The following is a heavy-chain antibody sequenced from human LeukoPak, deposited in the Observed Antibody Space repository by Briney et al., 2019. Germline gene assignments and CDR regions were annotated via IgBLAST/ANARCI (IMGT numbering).Heavy chain of an antibody. Sequence: GASVKVSCKASGYTFTSYDINWVRQATGQGLEWVGWMNPSTGDIGYAQKFRGRITLTRDTSINTAFLELRSLRSEDAAVYYCARREGDSSSSHWGQGTLVTVSS. CDR2: MNPSTGDI. V-gene: IGHV1-8*01. D-gene: IGHD6-6*01. J-gene: IGHJ4*02. CDR1: GYTFTSYD. CDR3: ARREGDSSSSH.